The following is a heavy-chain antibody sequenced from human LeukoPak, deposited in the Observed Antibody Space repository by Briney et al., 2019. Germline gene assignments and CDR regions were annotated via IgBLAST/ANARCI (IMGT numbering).Heavy chain of an antibody. CDR2: ISGSGSTI. V-gene: IGHV3-48*03. CDR1: GFTFSSYA. D-gene: IGHD1-7*01. CDR3: TREGNYYFDY. Sequence: GESLRLSCEASGFTFSSYAMSWVRQAPGKGLEWVAYISGSGSTIYYADSVKGRFTISRDNAQNSLYLQMNSLRAEDTAVYYCTREGNYYFDYWGQGTLVTVSS. J-gene: IGHJ4*02.